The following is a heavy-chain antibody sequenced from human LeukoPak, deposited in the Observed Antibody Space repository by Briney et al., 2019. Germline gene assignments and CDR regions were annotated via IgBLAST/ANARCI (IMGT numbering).Heavy chain of an antibody. D-gene: IGHD2-2*01. Sequence: SETLSLTCTVSGSISGYYWSWIRQPPGKGLEWIGYIYTSGSTNYNPSLESRVTITVDTSKNQFSLDLSSVTAADTAVYYCARQKCTSTSCLTKNAFDIWGQGTMVTVSS. J-gene: IGHJ3*02. V-gene: IGHV4-4*09. CDR1: GSISGYY. CDR3: ARQKCTSTSCLTKNAFDI. CDR2: IYTSGST.